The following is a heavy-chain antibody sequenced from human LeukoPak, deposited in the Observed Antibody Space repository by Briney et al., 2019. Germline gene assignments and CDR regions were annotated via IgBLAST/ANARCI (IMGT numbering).Heavy chain of an antibody. Sequence: ASVKVSCKASGYTFTSYGISWVRQAPGQGLEWMGWISAYSGNTNYAQKLQGRVTMTTDTSTSTAYMELRSLRSDDTAVYYCARALSGGDYEGGFDYWGQGTLVTVSS. V-gene: IGHV1-18*01. J-gene: IGHJ4*02. CDR3: ARALSGGDYEGGFDY. CDR1: GYTFTSYG. D-gene: IGHD4-17*01. CDR2: ISAYSGNT.